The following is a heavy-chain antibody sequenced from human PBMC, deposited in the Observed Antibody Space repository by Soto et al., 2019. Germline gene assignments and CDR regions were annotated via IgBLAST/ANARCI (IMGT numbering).Heavy chain of an antibody. Sequence: EVQLLESGGGLVQPGGSLRLSCAASGFTFSSYAMSWVRQAPGTGREWVSAISGSGGSTYYADSVKGRFTISRDNSKNTLYLQMNSLRAEDTAVYYCAKARALLRYFDWPDYWGQGTLVTVSS. J-gene: IGHJ4*02. CDR1: GFTFSSYA. CDR3: AKARALLRYFDWPDY. CDR2: ISGSGGST. V-gene: IGHV3-23*01. D-gene: IGHD3-9*01.